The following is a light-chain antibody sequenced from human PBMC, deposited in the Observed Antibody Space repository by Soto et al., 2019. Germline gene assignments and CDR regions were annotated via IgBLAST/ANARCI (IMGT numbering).Light chain of an antibody. Sequence: EIVMTQSPDTLSVSPGERATLSCRASQSVSSNLAWYQQKPGQSPRLLIYGGSTRVTGIPARFSGTGSGTEFTLTISSLQSEDFAVYYCRQYNNWPPWTFGQGTTVEIK. V-gene: IGKV3-15*01. J-gene: IGKJ1*01. CDR3: RQYNNWPPWT. CDR2: GGS. CDR1: QSVSSN.